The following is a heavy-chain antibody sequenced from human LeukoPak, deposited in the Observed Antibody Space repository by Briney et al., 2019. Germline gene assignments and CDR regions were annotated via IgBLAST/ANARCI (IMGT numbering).Heavy chain of an antibody. D-gene: IGHD5-12*01. CDR2: ISYDGSNK. V-gene: IGHV3-30*03. J-gene: IGHJ3*02. Sequence: GGSLRLSCAASGFTFSSYGMHWVRQAPGKGLEWVAVISYDGSNKYYADSVKGRFTISRDNSKNTLYLQMNSLRAEDTAVYYCAREGYGDAFDIWGQGTMVTVSS. CDR3: AREGYGDAFDI. CDR1: GFTFSSYG.